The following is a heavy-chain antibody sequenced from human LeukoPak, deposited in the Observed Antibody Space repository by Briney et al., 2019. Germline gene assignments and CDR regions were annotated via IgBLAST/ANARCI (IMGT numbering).Heavy chain of an antibody. CDR1: GYTFTGYY. CDR2: ISPNSGGT. V-gene: IGHV1-2*02. D-gene: IGHD3-22*01. Sequence: ASVKVSCKASGYTFTGYYMHWVRQAPGQGLEWMGWISPNSGGTNYAQKFQGRVTMTRDTSITTVYMELSRLRSDDTAVYYCARDRSPRYDSSGYYPYYFDYWGQGTLVTVSS. J-gene: IGHJ4*02. CDR3: ARDRSPRYDSSGYYPYYFDY.